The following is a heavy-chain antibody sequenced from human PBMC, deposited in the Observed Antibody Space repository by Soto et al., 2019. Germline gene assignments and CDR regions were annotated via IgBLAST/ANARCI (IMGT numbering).Heavy chain of an antibody. V-gene: IGHV3-7*01. Sequence: GGCWRLSCAAAGLTLSSNWMSWVRKAPGRGLGWVANIKQDGSEKYYVDSVKGRFTISRDNAKNSLYLQMNRLRAEDTAVYDCARDQHYYYGMDVWGQGTTVTVSS. CDR2: IKQDGSEK. J-gene: IGHJ6*01. CDR1: GLTLSSNW. CDR3: ARDQHYYYGMDV.